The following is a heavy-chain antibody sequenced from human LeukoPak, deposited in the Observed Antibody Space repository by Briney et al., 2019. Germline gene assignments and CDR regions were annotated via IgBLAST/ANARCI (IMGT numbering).Heavy chain of an antibody. CDR1: GGTFSSYA. CDR2: IIPIFGTA. CDR3: ARVLLERRNYYYYYMDV. J-gene: IGHJ6*03. Sequence: GASVKVSCKASGGTFSSYAISWVRQAPGQGLEWMGGIIPIFGTANYAQKFQGRVTITTDESTRTAYMELSSLRSEDTAVYYCARVLLERRNYYYYYMDVWGKGTTVTVSS. D-gene: IGHD1-20*01. V-gene: IGHV1-69*05.